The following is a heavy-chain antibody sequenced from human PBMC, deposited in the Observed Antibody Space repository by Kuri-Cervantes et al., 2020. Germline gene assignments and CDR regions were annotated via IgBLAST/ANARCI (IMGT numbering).Heavy chain of an antibody. J-gene: IGHJ3*02. Sequence: GGSLRLSCKGSEYSFTSYWIGWVRQMPGKGLEWMGIIYPGDSDTRYSPSFQGQVTISADKSISTAYLQWSSLKASDTAMYYCARPYCSSTSCYTRDAFDIWGQGTMVTVSS. CDR3: ARPYCSSTSCYTRDAFDI. CDR1: EYSFTSYW. D-gene: IGHD2-2*02. CDR2: IYPGDSDT. V-gene: IGHV5-51*01.